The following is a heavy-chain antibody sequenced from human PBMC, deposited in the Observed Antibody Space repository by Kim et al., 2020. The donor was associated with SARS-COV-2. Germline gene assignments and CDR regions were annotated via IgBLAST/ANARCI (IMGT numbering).Heavy chain of an antibody. J-gene: IGHJ6*02. CDR2: ISSSSSYI. CDR3: ARFYGSHNYYYGMDV. V-gene: IGHV3-21*01. CDR1: GFTFSSYS. D-gene: IGHD3-10*01. Sequence: GGSLRLSCAASGFTFSSYSMNWVRQAPGKGLEWVSSISSSSSYIYYADSVKGRFTISRDNAKNSLYLQMNSLRAEDTAVYYCARFYGSHNYYYGMDVWGQGTTVTVSS.